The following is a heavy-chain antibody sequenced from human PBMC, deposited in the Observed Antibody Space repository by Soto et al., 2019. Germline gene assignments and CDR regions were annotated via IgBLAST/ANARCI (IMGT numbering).Heavy chain of an antibody. CDR2: IKQDGSEK. Sequence: GGSLRLSCAASGFTFSSYWMSWVRQAPGKGLEWVANIKQDGSEKYYVDSVKGRFTISRDNAKYSLYLQMNSLRAEDTAVYYCARDRFGANNWFDPWGQGTLVTVSS. J-gene: IGHJ5*02. CDR3: ARDRFGANNWFDP. CDR1: GFTFSSYW. D-gene: IGHD3-3*01. V-gene: IGHV3-7*03.